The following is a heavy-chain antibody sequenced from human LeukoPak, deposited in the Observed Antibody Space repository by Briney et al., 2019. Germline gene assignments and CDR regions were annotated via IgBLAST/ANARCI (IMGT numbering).Heavy chain of an antibody. Sequence: RPSGTLSLTCAVSGGSISSSNWWSWVRQPPGKGLEWIAEFRYSGNTNYNPSLKSRVTISVDKSNNQFSLGLSSVTAADTAIYYCVNNGHFTLAYWGQGTLVTVSS. V-gene: IGHV4-4*02. D-gene: IGHD2-8*01. CDR3: VNNGHFTLAY. CDR1: GGSISSSNW. J-gene: IGHJ4*02. CDR2: FRYSGNT.